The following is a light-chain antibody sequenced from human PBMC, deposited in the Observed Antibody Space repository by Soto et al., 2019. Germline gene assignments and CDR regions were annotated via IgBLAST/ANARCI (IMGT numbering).Light chain of an antibody. J-gene: IGLJ1*01. CDR3: SSKRGSTGV. V-gene: IGLV2-14*01. Sequence: SVLTQPVSVYGAPVQTITISCTGTSSVVGGYDYVSWHQQHPGKAPKLMIYDVSKRPSGVSNRFSGSKSGNTASLIISGLQAEDEADYYCSSKRGSTGVFGTGTKVTVL. CDR2: DVS. CDR1: SSVVGGYDY.